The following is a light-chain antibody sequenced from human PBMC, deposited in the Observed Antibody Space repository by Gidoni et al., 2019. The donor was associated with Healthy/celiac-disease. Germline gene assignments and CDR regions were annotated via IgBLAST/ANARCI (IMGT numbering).Light chain of an antibody. CDR1: SSDVGGYNY. CDR3: SSYTSSSTVV. J-gene: IGLJ2*01. V-gene: IGLV2-14*01. Sequence: QSALTQPASVSGPPGQSITISCTGTSSDVGGYNYVSWYQQHPGKAPKLMIYDVSNRPSGVSNRLSGSKSGNTASLTISGLQAEDEADYYCSSYTSSSTVVFGGGTKLTVL. CDR2: DVS.